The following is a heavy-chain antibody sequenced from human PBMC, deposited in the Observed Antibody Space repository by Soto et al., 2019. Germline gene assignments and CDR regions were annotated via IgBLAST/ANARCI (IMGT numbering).Heavy chain of an antibody. Sequence: QVQLVQSGAGVKKPGASVKVSCKAYGYTFTSYDINWVRQATGKGLEWMGWMNHNSGNTGHAQKFEGRVTMTRNTPINTAYMELTSLRSDDTAVYYCAVQTPGIAPDGTSRGGPSADYWGQGTLVTVSS. CDR2: MNHNSGNT. V-gene: IGHV1-8*01. J-gene: IGHJ4*02. CDR3: AVQTPGIAPDGTSRGGPSADY. D-gene: IGHD6-13*01. CDR1: GYTFTSYD.